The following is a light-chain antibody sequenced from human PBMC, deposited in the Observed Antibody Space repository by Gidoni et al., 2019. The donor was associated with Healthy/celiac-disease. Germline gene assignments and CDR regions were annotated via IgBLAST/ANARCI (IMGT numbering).Light chain of an antibody. Sequence: EIVLTQSPATLSLSPGEGATLSCRASQSVSSYLAWYQQKPGQAPRLLIYDASNRATGIPARFSGSGSGTDFTLTISSLEPKDFAVYYCQQRSNWPTFGPGTKVDIK. CDR1: QSVSSY. V-gene: IGKV3-11*01. CDR3: QQRSNWPT. J-gene: IGKJ3*01. CDR2: DAS.